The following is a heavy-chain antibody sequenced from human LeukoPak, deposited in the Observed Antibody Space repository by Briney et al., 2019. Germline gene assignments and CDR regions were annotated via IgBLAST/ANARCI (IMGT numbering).Heavy chain of an antibody. CDR2: IYYRGST. D-gene: IGHD5-18*01. Sequence: PSETLSLTCTVSGGSISSSSYYWGWIRQPPGKGLEWIGSIYYRGSTYYNPSLKSRVTISVDTSKNQSSLKLSSVTAADTAVYYCARRKLWAFDYWGQGTLVTVSS. J-gene: IGHJ4*02. CDR1: GGSISSSSYY. V-gene: IGHV4-39*01. CDR3: ARRKLWAFDY.